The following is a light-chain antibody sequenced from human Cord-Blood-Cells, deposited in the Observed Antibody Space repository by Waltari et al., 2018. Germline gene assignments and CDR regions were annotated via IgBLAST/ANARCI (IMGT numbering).Light chain of an antibody. V-gene: IGKV3-15*01. CDR2: GAS. CDR1: QSVSSN. J-gene: IGKJ5*01. CDR3: RQYNNWLSIT. Sequence: EIVMTQSPATLSVSPGERATLSCRASQSVSSNLAWYQQKPGQAPRLLIYGASTRSTGIPARFSGSGSGTEFTLPISSLQSEDFAVYYCRQYNNWLSITFGQGTRLEIK.